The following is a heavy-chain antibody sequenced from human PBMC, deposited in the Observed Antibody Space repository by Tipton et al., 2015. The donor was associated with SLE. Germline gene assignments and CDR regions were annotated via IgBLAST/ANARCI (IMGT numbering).Heavy chain of an antibody. CDR2: VNYGGDT. V-gene: IGHV4-39*07. D-gene: IGHD3-3*01. Sequence: TLSLTCTVSGGSISSSSYYWGWIRQPPGKGLEWIGTVNYGGDTYYNPSLKSRVTISVDTSKNQFSLKLSSVTAADTAVYYCARASSGSDNWFDPWGQGTLVTVSS. CDR3: ARASSGSDNWFDP. J-gene: IGHJ5*02. CDR1: GGSISSSSYY.